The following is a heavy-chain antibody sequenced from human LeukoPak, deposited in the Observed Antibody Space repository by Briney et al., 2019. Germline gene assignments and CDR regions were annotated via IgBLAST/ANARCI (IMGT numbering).Heavy chain of an antibody. D-gene: IGHD3-10*01. V-gene: IGHV1-3*01. CDR2: INAGNGNT. J-gene: IGHJ4*02. Sequence: ASVKVSCKASGYPFTTYTMHWVRQAPGQSLEWMGWINAGNGNTKYSQNFQGRVTITRDTSARTAYMELSSLRSEDTAVYYCARGSGSHYFDYWGQGTLVTVSS. CDR3: ARGSGSHYFDY. CDR1: GYPFTTYT.